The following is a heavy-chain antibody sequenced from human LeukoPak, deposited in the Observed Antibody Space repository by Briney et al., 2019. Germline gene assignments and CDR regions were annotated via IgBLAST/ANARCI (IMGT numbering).Heavy chain of an antibody. Sequence: SETLSLTCTVSGGSISSYYWSWIRQPPGKGLEWIGYIYYSGSTNYNPSLKSRVTISVDTSKNQFSLKLSSVTAADTAVYYCARLTFDIVVVPAAMRPYYYYYMDVWGKGTTVTISS. V-gene: IGHV4-59*12. CDR2: IYYSGST. CDR3: ARLTFDIVVVPAAMRPYYYYYMDV. CDR1: GGSISSYY. J-gene: IGHJ6*03. D-gene: IGHD2-2*01.